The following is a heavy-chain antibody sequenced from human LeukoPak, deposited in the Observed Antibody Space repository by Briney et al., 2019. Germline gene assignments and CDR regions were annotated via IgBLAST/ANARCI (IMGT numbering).Heavy chain of an antibody. J-gene: IGHJ5*02. Sequence: PGGSLRLSCAASGFTFSNYWMHWVRQAPGKGLEWVSAISGSGGSTYYADSVKGRFTISRDNSKNTLYLQMNSLRAEDTAVYYCAKDPTMIVVQGWFDPWGQGTLVTVSS. D-gene: IGHD3-22*01. CDR1: GFTFSNYW. CDR2: ISGSGGST. V-gene: IGHV3-23*01. CDR3: AKDPTMIVVQGWFDP.